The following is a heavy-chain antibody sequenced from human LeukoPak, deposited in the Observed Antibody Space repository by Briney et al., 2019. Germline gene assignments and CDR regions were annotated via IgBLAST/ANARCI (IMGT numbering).Heavy chain of an antibody. CDR1: GGTFSNYA. V-gene: IGHV1-69*13. J-gene: IGHJ6*02. CDR2: IMPILDTA. D-gene: IGHD6-19*01. CDR3: ARDRVAGPVYYYYYGMDV. Sequence: SVKVSCKASGGTFSNYAISWVRQAPGQGLEWMGGIMPILDTADYAQKFQGRITITADESTSTVYMELSSLRSEDTAVYYCARDRVAGPVYYYYYGMDVWGQGTTVTVSS.